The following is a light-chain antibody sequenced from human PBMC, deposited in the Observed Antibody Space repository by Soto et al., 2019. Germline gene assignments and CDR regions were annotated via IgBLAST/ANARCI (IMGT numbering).Light chain of an antibody. CDR1: QSVSSSY. V-gene: IGKV3-20*01. CDR3: QQYGSSRRT. CDR2: DAS. J-gene: IGKJ1*01. Sequence: EIVLTQSPGTLSLSPGERATLSCRASQSVSSSYLAWYQQKPGQAPRRLIYDASSRATGIPDRFSGSGSGTDFTLTISRLEPEDFAVYYCQQYGSSRRTFGQGTKVDIK.